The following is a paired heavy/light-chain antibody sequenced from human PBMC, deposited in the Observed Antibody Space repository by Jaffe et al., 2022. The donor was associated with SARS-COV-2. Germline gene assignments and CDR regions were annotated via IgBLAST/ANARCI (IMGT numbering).Light chain of an antibody. CDR3: QQYGSSPWT. Sequence: ENVLTQSPGTLSLSPGERATLSCRASQSVSSTYLAWYHQKPGQAPRLLIYGASSRATGIPDRFSGSGSGTDFTLTISRLEPEDFAVYYCQQYGSSPWTFGQGTKVEIK. CDR2: GAS. V-gene: IGKV3-20*01. CDR1: QSVSSTY. J-gene: IGKJ1*01.
Heavy chain of an antibody. CDR2: IYWDDDK. J-gene: IGHJ3*01. CDR1: GVSLSTTGVG. Sequence: QITLKESGPTLVKPTQTLTLTCTFSGVSLSTTGVGVGWIRQPPGKALEWLALIYWDDDKRYSPSLKSRVTITKDPSKNQVVLTMSNMDPVDTATYYCAHRVRDIASGIYYSAFDVWGQGTMVTVSS. CDR3: AHRVRDIASGIYYSAFDV. V-gene: IGHV2-5*02. D-gene: IGHD3-10*01.